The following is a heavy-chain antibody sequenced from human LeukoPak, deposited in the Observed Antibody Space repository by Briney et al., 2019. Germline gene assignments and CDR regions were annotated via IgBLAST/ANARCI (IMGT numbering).Heavy chain of an antibody. V-gene: IGHV3-30*04. CDR3: AYTPDYGSGSFDY. CDR1: GFTFSSYA. J-gene: IGHJ4*02. CDR2: ISYDGSNK. D-gene: IGHD3-10*01. Sequence: GGSLRLSCAASGFTFSSYAMHWVRQAPGKGLEWVAVISYDGSNKYYADSVKGRFTISRDNSKNTLYLQMNSLRAEDTAVYYCAYTPDYGSGSFDYWGQGTLVTVSS.